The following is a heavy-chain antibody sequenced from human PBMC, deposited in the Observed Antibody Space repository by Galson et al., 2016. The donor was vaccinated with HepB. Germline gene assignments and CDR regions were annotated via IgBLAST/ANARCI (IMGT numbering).Heavy chain of an antibody. CDR1: GFTFSSYG. J-gene: IGHJ4*02. Sequence: SLRLSCAASGFTFSSYGMNWVRQAPGKGLEWVAVIWYDGSDKYYADSVKGRFTISRDNSKNPLYLQMNSLRAEDTAVYYCARDHSYGGGTYYEVAYWGQGTLVTVSS. CDR2: IWYDGSDK. CDR3: ARDHSYGGGTYYEVAY. D-gene: IGHD1-26*01. V-gene: IGHV3-33*01.